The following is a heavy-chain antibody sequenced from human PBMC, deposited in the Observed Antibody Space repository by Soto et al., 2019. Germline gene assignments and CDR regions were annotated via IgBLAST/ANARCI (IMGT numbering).Heavy chain of an antibody. CDR3: ARESHGYNWKRGERKVNSLKGYDYYYYGMDV. J-gene: IGHJ6*02. CDR2: IIPIFGTA. D-gene: IGHD1-20*01. V-gene: IGHV1-69*12. Sequence: QVQLVQSGAEVKKPGSSVKVSCKASGGTFSSYAISWVRQAPGQGLEWMGGIIPIFGTANYAQKFQGRVTIAADESTSTAYMELSSLRSEDTAVYYCARESHGYNWKRGERKVNSLKGYDYYYYGMDVWGQGTTVTVSS. CDR1: GGTFSSYA.